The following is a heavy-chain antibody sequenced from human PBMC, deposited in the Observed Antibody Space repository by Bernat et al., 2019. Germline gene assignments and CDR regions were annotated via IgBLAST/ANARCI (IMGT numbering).Heavy chain of an antibody. J-gene: IGHJ4*02. D-gene: IGHD4-11*01. Sequence: QVQLVESGGGVVQPGRSLRLSCAASGFTFSSYGMHWVRQAPGKGLEWVAVISYDGSNKYYADSVKGRFTISRDNSKNTLYLQMSSLRAEDTAVYYCVKAQIPYDTVTTWGYFDYWGQGTLVTVSS. CDR1: GFTFSSYG. CDR2: ISYDGSNK. CDR3: VKAQIPYDTVTTWGYFDY. V-gene: IGHV3-30*18.